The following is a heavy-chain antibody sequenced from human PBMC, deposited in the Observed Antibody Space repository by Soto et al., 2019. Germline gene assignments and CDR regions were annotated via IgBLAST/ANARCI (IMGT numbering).Heavy chain of an antibody. CDR2: IIPIFGTA. CDR1: GGTFSSYA. CDR3: ASSLYVDIVATISRLGYCGGDCYAYGMDV. J-gene: IGHJ6*02. D-gene: IGHD2-21*02. Sequence: QVQLVQSGAEVKKPGSSVKVSCKASGGTFSSYAISWVRQAPGQGLEWMGGIIPIFGTANYAQKFQGRVTMTRDTSISTAYMELSRLRCDDKGVYFCASSLYVDIVATISRLGYCGGDCYAYGMDVWGQGTTVTVSS. V-gene: IGHV1-69*06.